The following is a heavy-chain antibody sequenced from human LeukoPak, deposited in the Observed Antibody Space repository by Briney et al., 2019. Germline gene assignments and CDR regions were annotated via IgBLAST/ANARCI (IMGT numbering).Heavy chain of an antibody. V-gene: IGHV1-2*02. CDR1: GYTFSDYY. CDR2: INPKSGGT. Sequence: AAVKDSCKACGYTFSDYYIHWVRQAPGQGLEWMGWINPKSGGTNYVQNFQGRATMTRDTSINTAYMELSRLRPDDTAVYYCARHNYDFDFDSWGQGALVTVSS. D-gene: IGHD3-3*01. J-gene: IGHJ4*02. CDR3: ARHNYDFDFDS.